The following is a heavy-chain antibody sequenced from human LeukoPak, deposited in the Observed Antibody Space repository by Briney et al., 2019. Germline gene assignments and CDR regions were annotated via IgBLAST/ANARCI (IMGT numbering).Heavy chain of an antibody. CDR3: AKPARDGYNYFDY. CDR1: GFTFKNYG. Sequence: GGSLRLSCAASGFTFKNYGMSWVRQAPGKGLEWVSLISGSVVSTYYADSVKGRFTISRDISKNTVYLQMNSLRAEDTAVYYCAKPARDGYNYFDYWGQGTLVTVS. CDR2: ISGSVVST. D-gene: IGHD5-24*01. V-gene: IGHV3-23*01. J-gene: IGHJ4*02.